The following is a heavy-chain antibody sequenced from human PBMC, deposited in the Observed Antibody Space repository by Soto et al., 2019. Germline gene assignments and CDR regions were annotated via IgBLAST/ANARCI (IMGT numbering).Heavy chain of an antibody. CDR3: ARDRPYSSGWYPGVFDY. V-gene: IGHV3-11*01. J-gene: IGHJ4*02. CDR1: GFTFSDYY. CDR2: ISSSGSTI. D-gene: IGHD6-19*01. Sequence: GGSLRLSCAASGFTFSDYYTSWIRQAPGKGLEWVSYISSSGSTIYYADSVKGRFTISRDNAKNSLYLQMNSLRAEDTAVYYCARDRPYSSGWYPGVFDYWGQGTLVTVSS.